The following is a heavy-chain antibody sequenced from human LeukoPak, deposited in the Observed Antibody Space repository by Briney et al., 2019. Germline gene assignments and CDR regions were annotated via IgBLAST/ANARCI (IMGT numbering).Heavy chain of an antibody. V-gene: IGHV3-11*04. CDR3: AELGITMIGGV. D-gene: IGHD3-10*02. CDR1: GFTFSDYY. J-gene: IGHJ6*04. CDR2: ISSSSGSTK. Sequence: GGSLRLSCAASGFTFSDYYMTWIRQAPGKGLEYVSYISSSSGSTKYYADSVKGRFTISRDNAKNSLYLQMNSLRAEDTAVYYCAELGITMIGGVWGKGTTVTISS.